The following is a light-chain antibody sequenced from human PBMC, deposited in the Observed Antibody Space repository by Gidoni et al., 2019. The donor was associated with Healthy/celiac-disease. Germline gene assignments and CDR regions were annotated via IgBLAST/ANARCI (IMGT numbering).Light chain of an antibody. CDR3: QQYYSYPRT. V-gene: IGKV1-8*01. CDR1: KGIRSY. Sequence: AIRITQSPSSLSASTGDRVTITCRASKGIRSYLAWYQQKPGKAPKLLIYAASTLQSGVPSRFSGSGSGTDFTLTISCRQSEDFATYYCQQYYSYPRTFGQGTRLEIK. CDR2: AAS. J-gene: IGKJ5*01.